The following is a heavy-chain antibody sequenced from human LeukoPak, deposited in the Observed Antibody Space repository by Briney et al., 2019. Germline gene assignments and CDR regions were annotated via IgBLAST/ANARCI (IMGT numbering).Heavy chain of an antibody. CDR1: GYTFTGYY. D-gene: IGHD5-18*01. V-gene: IGHV1-2*06. CDR3: ARGYSYGEFDY. Sequence: ASVKVSCKASGYTFTGYYMHWVRQAPGQGLEWMGRINPNSGGTNYAQKFQGRVNMTRDTSISTAYMEPSRLRSDDTAMSYCARGYSYGEFDYWGQGTLVTDSS. CDR2: INPNSGGT. J-gene: IGHJ4*02.